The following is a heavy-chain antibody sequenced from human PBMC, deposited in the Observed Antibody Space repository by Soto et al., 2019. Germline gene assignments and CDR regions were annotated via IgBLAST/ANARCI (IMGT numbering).Heavy chain of an antibody. D-gene: IGHD2-2*01. V-gene: IGHV1-8*02. CDR3: ATRYCSSTSCSNFDY. J-gene: IGHJ4*02. CDR2: MNPNSGNT. Sequence: GASVKVSCKASGYTFTGYYMHWVRQAPGQGLEWMGWMNPNSGNTSYAQKFQGRVTMTRNTSISTAYMELSSLRSEDTAVYYCATRYCSSTSCSNFDYWGQGTLVTVSS. CDR1: GYTFTGYY.